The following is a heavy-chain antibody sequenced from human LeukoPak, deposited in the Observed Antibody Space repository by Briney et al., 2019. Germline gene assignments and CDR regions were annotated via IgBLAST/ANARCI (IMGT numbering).Heavy chain of an antibody. CDR2: IYSGGST. Sequence: GGSLRLSCAASGFTFSSYAMSWVRQAPGKGLEWVSVIYSGGSTYYADSVKGRFTISRDNSKNTLYLQMNSLRAEDTAVYYCARYSGSYYGEYYFDYWGQGTLVTVSS. CDR1: GFTFSSYA. J-gene: IGHJ4*02. V-gene: IGHV3-66*01. CDR3: ARYSGSYYGEYYFDY. D-gene: IGHD1-26*01.